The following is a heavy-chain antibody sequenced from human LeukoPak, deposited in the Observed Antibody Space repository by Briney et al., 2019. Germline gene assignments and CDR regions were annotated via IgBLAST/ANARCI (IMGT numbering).Heavy chain of an antibody. CDR2: IYTSGST. CDR1: GGSISSGSYY. D-gene: IGHD3-16*01. Sequence: SQTLSPTCTVSGGSISSGSYYWSWIRQPAGKGLEWIGRIYTSGSTNYNPSLKSRVTISVDTSKNQFSPKLSSVTAADTAVYYCARSLDTFDDYWGQGTLVTVSS. CDR3: ARSLDTFDDY. V-gene: IGHV4-61*02. J-gene: IGHJ4*02.